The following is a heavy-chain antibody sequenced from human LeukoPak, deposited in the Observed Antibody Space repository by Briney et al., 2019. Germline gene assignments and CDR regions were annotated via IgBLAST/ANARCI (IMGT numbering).Heavy chain of an antibody. CDR3: ARLPRGYSGYDYGAFDI. D-gene: IGHD5-12*01. CDR2: IYYSGNT. J-gene: IGHJ3*02. Sequence: PSETLSLTCAVYGGSFSGYYWSWIRQPPGKGLEWIGSIYYSGNTYYNPSLKSRVTISVDTSKNHFSLKLSSVTAADTAVYYCARLPRGYSGYDYGAFDIWGQGTMVTVSS. CDR1: GGSFSGYY. V-gene: IGHV4-34*01.